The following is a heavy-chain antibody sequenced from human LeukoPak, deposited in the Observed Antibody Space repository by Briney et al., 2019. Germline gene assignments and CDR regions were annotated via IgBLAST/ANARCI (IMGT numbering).Heavy chain of an antibody. CDR3: AKEPIVAVNGPV. J-gene: IGHJ6*04. CDR2: ISWNSGSI. Sequence: GGSLRLSCAASGFTFDDYAMHWVRQAPGKGLEWVSGISWNSGSIGYADSVKGRFTISRDNAKNSLYLQMNSLRAEDTAVYYCAKEPIVAVNGPVWGIGTTVTISS. D-gene: IGHD6-13*01. V-gene: IGHV3-9*01. CDR1: GFTFDDYA.